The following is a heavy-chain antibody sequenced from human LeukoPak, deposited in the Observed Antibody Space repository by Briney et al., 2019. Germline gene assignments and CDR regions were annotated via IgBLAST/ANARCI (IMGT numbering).Heavy chain of an antibody. J-gene: IGHJ6*02. CDR1: GGSISSGSYY. V-gene: IGHV4-61*02. CDR2: IYTSGST. Sequence: SETLSLTCTVSGGSISSGSYYWSWIRQPAGKGLEWIGRIYTSGSTNYNPSLKSRVTISVDTSKNQFSLKLSSVTAADTAVYYCARDTFLTGDYYYGMDVWGQGTTVTVSS. CDR3: ARDTFLTGDYYYGMDV. D-gene: IGHD3-9*01.